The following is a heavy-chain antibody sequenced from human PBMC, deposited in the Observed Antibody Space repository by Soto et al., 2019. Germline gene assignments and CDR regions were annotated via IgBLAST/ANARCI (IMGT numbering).Heavy chain of an antibody. D-gene: IGHD3-22*01. Sequence: SETLSLTCTVSGGSISSYYWSWIRQPPGKGLEWIGYIYYSGSTNYNPSLKSRVTISVDTSKNQFSLKLSSVTAADTAVYYCARALQYYYDSSGYYSGFDYWGQGTLVTV. V-gene: IGHV4-59*01. CDR3: ARALQYYYDSSGYYSGFDY. J-gene: IGHJ4*02. CDR2: IYYSGST. CDR1: GGSISSYY.